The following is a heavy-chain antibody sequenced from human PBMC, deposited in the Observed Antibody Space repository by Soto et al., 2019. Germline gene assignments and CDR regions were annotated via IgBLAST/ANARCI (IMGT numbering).Heavy chain of an antibody. CDR1: GFTFSSYA. J-gene: IGHJ5*02. Sequence: PGGSLRLSCAASGFTFSSYAMSWVRQAPGKGLEWVSAISGSGGSTYYADSVKGRFTISRDNSKNTLYLQMTSLRAEDTAVYYCAKDSWIVVVPAAYNWFDPWGQGTLVTVSS. CDR3: AKDSWIVVVPAAYNWFDP. D-gene: IGHD2-2*01. CDR2: ISGSGGST. V-gene: IGHV3-23*01.